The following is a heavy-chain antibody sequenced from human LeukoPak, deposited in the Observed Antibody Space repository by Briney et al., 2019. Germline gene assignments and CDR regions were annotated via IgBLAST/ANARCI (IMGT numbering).Heavy chain of an antibody. CDR1: GGSISSYY. Sequence: KPSETLSLTCTVSGGSISSYYWSWIRQPPGKGLEWIGYIYYSGSTSYNPSLKSRVTISVDTSKNQFSLKLSSVTAADTAVYYCARHVSTKKSALLWFGELLSWFDPWGQGTLVTVSS. V-gene: IGHV4-59*08. D-gene: IGHD3-10*01. CDR3: ARHVSTKKSALLWFGELLSWFDP. J-gene: IGHJ5*02. CDR2: IYYSGST.